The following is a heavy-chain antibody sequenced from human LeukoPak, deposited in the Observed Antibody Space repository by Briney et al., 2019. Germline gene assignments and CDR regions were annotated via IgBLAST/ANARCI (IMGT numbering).Heavy chain of an antibody. V-gene: IGHV3-53*01. Sequence: GGSLRLSCAASGFTLSRNYMSWVRQGPGKGLERGSVIYSGGSTYYPNSVKGLFTISRDNSKNTLYLQMNSLRADDTAVYYCARLPWAHGSYYYDSSGYRFDYWGQGTLVTVSS. CDR1: GFTLSRNY. CDR2: IYSGGST. CDR3: ARLPWAHGSYYYDSSGYRFDY. J-gene: IGHJ4*02. D-gene: IGHD3-22*01.